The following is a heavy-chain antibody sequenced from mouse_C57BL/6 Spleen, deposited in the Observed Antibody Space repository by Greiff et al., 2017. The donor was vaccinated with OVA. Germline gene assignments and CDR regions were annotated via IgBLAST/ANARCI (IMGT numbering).Heavy chain of an antibody. CDR2: IDPSDSDT. D-gene: IGHD1-1*01. Sequence: QVQLQQPGAELVRPGSSVKLSCKASGYTFTSYWMHWVKQRPIQGLEWIGNIDPSDSDTHYNQKFKDKATLTVDKSSSTAYMQLSSLTSEDSAVYYCARDYGSSSWFAYWGQGTLVTVSA. J-gene: IGHJ3*01. CDR3: ARDYGSSSWFAY. CDR1: GYTFTSYW. V-gene: IGHV1-52*01.